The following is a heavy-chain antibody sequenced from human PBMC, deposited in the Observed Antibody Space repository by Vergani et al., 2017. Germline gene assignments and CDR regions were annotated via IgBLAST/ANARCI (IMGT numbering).Heavy chain of an antibody. V-gene: IGHV4-4*07. CDR1: GGSISSYY. CDR2: IYTSGST. D-gene: IGHD3-22*01. J-gene: IGHJ4*02. CDR3: ARETHLRKYYDDSSGYGPYFDY. Sequence: QVQLQESGPGLVKPSETLSLTCTVSGGSISSYYWSWIRQPAGKGLEWIGRIYTSGSTNYNPSLKSRVTMSVDTSKNQFSLKLSSVTAADTAVYYCARETHLRKYYDDSSGYGPYFDYWGQGTLVTVSS.